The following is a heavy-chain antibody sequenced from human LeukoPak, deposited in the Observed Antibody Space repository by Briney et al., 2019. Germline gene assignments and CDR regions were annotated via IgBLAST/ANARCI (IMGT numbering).Heavy chain of an antibody. CDR2: IKQDGSEK. CDR1: GFTFSSYW. Sequence: GGSPRLSCAASGFTFSSYWMSWVRQAPGKGLEWVANIKQDGSEKYYVDSVKGRFTISRDNAKNSLYLQMNSLRAEDTAVYYCATAPYYDILTGYPMDYWGQGTLVTVSS. CDR3: ATAPYYDILTGYPMDY. D-gene: IGHD3-9*01. V-gene: IGHV3-7*01. J-gene: IGHJ4*02.